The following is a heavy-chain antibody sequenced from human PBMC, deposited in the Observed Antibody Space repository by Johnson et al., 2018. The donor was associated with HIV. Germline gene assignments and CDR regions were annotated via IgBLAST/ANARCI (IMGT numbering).Heavy chain of an antibody. D-gene: IGHD3-22*01. J-gene: IGHJ3*01. CDR3: ARGSRYTYDNDDAYLLHAFDF. CDR2: INSAGSST. Sequence: VSRINSAGSSTGYADSVKGRFTISRDNAKNTLYLQMNSLRAEDTTVYYCARGSRYTYDNDDAYLLHAFDFWGQGTMVTVSS. V-gene: IGHV3-74*01.